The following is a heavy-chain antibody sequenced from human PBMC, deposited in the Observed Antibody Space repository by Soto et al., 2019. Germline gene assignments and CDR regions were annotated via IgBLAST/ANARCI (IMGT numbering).Heavy chain of an antibody. CDR1: GFTFSSYA. V-gene: IGHV3-30-3*01. Sequence: PGGSLRLSCAASGFTFSSYAMHWVRQAPGKGLEWVAVISYDGSNKYYADSVKGRFTISRDNSKNTLYLQMNSLRAEDTAVYYCARERIAVAGTESMSLGYWGQGTLVTAPQ. CDR3: ARERIAVAGTESMSLGY. J-gene: IGHJ4*02. D-gene: IGHD6-19*01. CDR2: ISYDGSNK.